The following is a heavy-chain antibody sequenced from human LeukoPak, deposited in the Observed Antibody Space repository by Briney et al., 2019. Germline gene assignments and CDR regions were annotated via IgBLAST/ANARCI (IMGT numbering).Heavy chain of an antibody. J-gene: IGHJ4*02. CDR3: ARARSGYYGDY. V-gene: IGHV3-23*01. D-gene: IGHD5-12*01. CDR1: GFTFSSYA. Sequence: GGSLRLSCAASGFTFSSYAMSWVRQAPGKGLEWVSTVSGSGGSTDYADSVKGRFTISRDNSKNTLYLQMNSLRAEDTAVYYCARARSGYYGDYWGQGTLGTVSS. CDR2: VSGSGGST.